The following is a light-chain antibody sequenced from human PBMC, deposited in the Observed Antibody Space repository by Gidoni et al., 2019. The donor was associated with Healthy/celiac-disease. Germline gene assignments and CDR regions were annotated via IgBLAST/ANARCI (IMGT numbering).Light chain of an antibody. Sequence: EIVLTQSPATLSLSPGERDTLSCRASQSLSSYLAWYQQKPGQAPRLPIYDASNRATGIPARFSGSGSGTDFTLTISSLEPEDFAVYYCQQRSNWLTFGGGTKVEIK. CDR1: QSLSSY. V-gene: IGKV3-11*01. CDR2: DAS. J-gene: IGKJ4*01. CDR3: QQRSNWLT.